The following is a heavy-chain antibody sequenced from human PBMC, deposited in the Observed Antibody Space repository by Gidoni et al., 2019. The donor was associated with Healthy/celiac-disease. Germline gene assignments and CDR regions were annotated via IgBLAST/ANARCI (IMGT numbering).Heavy chain of an antibody. CDR3: AKGDSGSYYERVGFDY. CDR1: GGSISRSSYY. Sequence: QLQLHESGPGLVKPSETLSLTCTVSGGSISRSSYYWGWTRQPPGKGLEWIGSIYYSGSNYYNPSLKSRVTISVDTSKNQFSLKLSSVTAADTAVYYCAKGDSGSYYERVGFDYWGQGTLVTVSS. V-gene: IGHV4-39*07. J-gene: IGHJ4*02. D-gene: IGHD1-26*01. CDR2: IYYSGSN.